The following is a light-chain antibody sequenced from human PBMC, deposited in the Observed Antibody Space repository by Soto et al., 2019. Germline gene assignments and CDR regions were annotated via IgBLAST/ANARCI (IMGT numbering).Light chain of an antibody. CDR1: QNIRSR. V-gene: IGKV1-5*01. J-gene: IGKJ1*01. CDR2: DAY. Sequence: DFQMTQSPSTLSASVGDRVTITCRASQNIRSRLAWFQQKPGKAPKLLIYDAYSLESGVPSRFSGSGSGTEFTLTISSLQPDDFATYYCQHYNSYSEAFGQGTKVDIK. CDR3: QHYNSYSEA.